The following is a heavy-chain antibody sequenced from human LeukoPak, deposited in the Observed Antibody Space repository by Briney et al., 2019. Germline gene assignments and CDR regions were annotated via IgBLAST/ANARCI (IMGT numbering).Heavy chain of an antibody. Sequence: PGGSLRLSCAASGFTFSSYAMSWVRQAPGKGLEWVSAISGSGGSTYYADSVKGWFTISRDNSKNTLYLQMNSLRAEDTAVYYCAKDASSGDSIGPTFDYWGQGTLVTVSS. V-gene: IGHV3-23*01. J-gene: IGHJ4*02. CDR1: GFTFSSYA. CDR3: AKDASSGDSIGPTFDY. CDR2: ISGSGGST. D-gene: IGHD4-17*01.